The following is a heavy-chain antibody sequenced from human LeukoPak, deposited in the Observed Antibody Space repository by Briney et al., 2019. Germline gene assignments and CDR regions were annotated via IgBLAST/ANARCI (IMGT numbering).Heavy chain of an antibody. CDR2: IIPILGIA. CDR1: GGTFSSYA. J-gene: IGHJ4*02. CDR3: ARGWLAESEFDY. V-gene: IGHV1-69*04. Sequence: SVKVSCKASGGTFSSYAVSWVRQAPGQGLEWMGRIIPILGIADYAQKFQGRVTITADKSTSTACMELSSLRSEDTAVYYCARGWLAESEFDYWGQGTLVTVSS. D-gene: IGHD6-19*01.